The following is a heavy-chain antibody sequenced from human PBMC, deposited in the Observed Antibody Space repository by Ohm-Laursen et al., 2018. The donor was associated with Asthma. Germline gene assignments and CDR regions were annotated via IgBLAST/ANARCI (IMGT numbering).Heavy chain of an antibody. V-gene: IGHV3-11*01. CDR2: ISSSGTTI. CDR1: GFTFSDFY. CDR3: ARGRDRGPASDS. J-gene: IGHJ4*02. Sequence: GSLRLSCAASGFTFSDFYMSWIRQAPGKGLEWLSHISSSGTTIYYADSVKGRFTISRDNAKNSLYLQMNSLRAEDTAVYYCARGRDRGPASDSWGQGTLVTVSS. D-gene: IGHD2-15*01.